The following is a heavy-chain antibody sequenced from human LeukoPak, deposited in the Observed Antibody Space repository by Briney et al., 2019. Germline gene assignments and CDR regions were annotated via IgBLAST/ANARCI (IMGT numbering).Heavy chain of an antibody. CDR1: GFTFSSYS. CDR2: ISSSSSTI. Sequence: GGSLRLSCAASGFTFSSYSMNWVRQAPGKGLEWVSYISSSSSTIDYADSVKGRFTISRDNAKNSLYLQTNSLRDEDTAVYYCARQTGATPFDPWGQGTLVTVSS. CDR3: ARQTGATPFDP. D-gene: IGHD5-12*01. J-gene: IGHJ5*02. V-gene: IGHV3-48*02.